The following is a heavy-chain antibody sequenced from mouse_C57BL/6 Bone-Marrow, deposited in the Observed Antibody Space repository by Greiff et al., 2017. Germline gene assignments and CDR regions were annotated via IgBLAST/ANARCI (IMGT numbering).Heavy chain of an antibody. CDR1: GFTFSDYY. CDR2: ISNGGGST. CDR3: ARRGYGSSYLYFDY. D-gene: IGHD1-1*01. J-gene: IGHJ2*01. Sequence: EVQWVESGGGLVQPGGSLKLSCAASGFTFSDYYMYWVRQTPEKRLEWVAYISNGGGSTYYPDTVKGRFTISRDNAKNTLYLQMSRLKSEDTAMYYCARRGYGSSYLYFDYWGQGTTLTVSS. V-gene: IGHV5-12*01.